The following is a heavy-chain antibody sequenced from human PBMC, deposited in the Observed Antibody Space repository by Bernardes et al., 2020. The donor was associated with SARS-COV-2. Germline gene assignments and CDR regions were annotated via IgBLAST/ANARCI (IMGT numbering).Heavy chain of an antibody. Sequence: GGSLRLSCAASGFTFSSYGMHWVRQAPGKGLEWVAVISYDGSNKYYADSVKGRFTISRDNSKNTLYLQMNSLRAEDTAVYYCAKDPRFLEWFFYYYYGMDVWGQGTTVTVSS. V-gene: IGHV3-30*18. D-gene: IGHD3-3*01. CDR1: GFTFSSYG. J-gene: IGHJ6*02. CDR2: ISYDGSNK. CDR3: AKDPRFLEWFFYYYYGMDV.